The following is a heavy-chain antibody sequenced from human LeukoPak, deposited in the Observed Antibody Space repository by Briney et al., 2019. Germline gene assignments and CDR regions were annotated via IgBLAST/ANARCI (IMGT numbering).Heavy chain of an antibody. J-gene: IGHJ2*01. CDR1: GGSISSYY. V-gene: IGHV4-59*01. CDR3: ARARRDGYNQRYFDL. CDR2: IYYSGST. D-gene: IGHD5-24*01. Sequence: PSETLSLTCTVSGGSISSYYWSWIRQPPGKGLEWIASIYYSGSTNYSPSLKSRVTISVDTSKNQFSLKLSSVTAADTAVYYCARARRDGYNQRYFDLWGRGTLVTVSS.